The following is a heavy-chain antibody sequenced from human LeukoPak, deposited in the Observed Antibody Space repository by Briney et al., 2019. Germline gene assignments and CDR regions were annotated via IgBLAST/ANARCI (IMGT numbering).Heavy chain of an antibody. CDR3: ARQYCTGGSCYFISGYYYHIDV. V-gene: IGHV4-39*01. D-gene: IGHD2-15*01. CDR1: GGSISSSNFY. Sequence: SETLSLTCTVSGGSISSSNFYWGWIRQPPGKGLEWIGSIYYSGTTYYSPSLKSRVTISVDTSKNQFSLKLSSVTAADRAVYYCARQYCTGGSCYFISGYYYHIDVWGKGTTVTVSS. CDR2: IYYSGTT. J-gene: IGHJ6*03.